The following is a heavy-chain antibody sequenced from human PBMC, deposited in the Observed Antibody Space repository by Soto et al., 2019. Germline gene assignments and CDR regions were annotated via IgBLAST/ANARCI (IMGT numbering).Heavy chain of an antibody. J-gene: IGHJ4*02. V-gene: IGHV4-30-4*01. D-gene: IGHD3-22*01. CDR2: IYYSGST. Sequence: SETLSLTCTVSGGSISSGDYYWSWVRQPPGKGLEWIGYIYYSGSTYYNPSLKSRVTISVDTSKNQFSLKLSSVTAADTAVYYCARGSYYYDSSGYYLYWGQGTLVTV. CDR3: ARGSYYYDSSGYYLY. CDR1: GGSISSGDYY.